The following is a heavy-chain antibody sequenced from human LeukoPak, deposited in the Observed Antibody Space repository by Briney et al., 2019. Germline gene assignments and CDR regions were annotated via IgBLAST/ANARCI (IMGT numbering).Heavy chain of an antibody. CDR1: GGSISSSSYY. J-gene: IGHJ5*02. CDR3: ARQHGGPAICYH. Sequence: SETLSLTCTVSGGSISSSSYYWGWIRQPPGKGLEWIGSIYYSGSTYYNPSLKSRVTISVDTSKNQFSLKLSSVTAADTAVYYCARQHGGPAICYHWGQGTLVTVSS. D-gene: IGHD2-2*02. V-gene: IGHV4-39*01. CDR2: IYYSGST.